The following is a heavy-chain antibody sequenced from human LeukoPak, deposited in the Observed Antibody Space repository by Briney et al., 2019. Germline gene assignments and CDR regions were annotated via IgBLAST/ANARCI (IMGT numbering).Heavy chain of an antibody. D-gene: IGHD5-18*01. Sequence: GGSLRLSCAASGFTFSSHAMHWVRQAPGKGLEWVAVISYDGSNKYYADSVKGRFTISRDNSKNTLYLQMNSLRAEDTAVYYRARDDSYGYFDYWGQGTLVTVSS. CDR3: ARDDSYGYFDY. J-gene: IGHJ4*02. CDR1: GFTFSSHA. V-gene: IGHV3-30*01. CDR2: ISYDGSNK.